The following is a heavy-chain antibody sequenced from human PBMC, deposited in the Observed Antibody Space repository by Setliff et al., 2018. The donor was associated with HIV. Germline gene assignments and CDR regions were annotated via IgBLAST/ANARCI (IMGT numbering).Heavy chain of an antibody. CDR1: GFTSSSFA. V-gene: IGHV3-30*04. Sequence: GGSLRLSCSASGFTSSSFAMHWFRQAPGKGLEWVAVISYDGSNKYYADSVKGRFTISRDNSKNTLYLQMNSLRAEDTAVYYCAKLDYYDYSGSWARKVAIDFWGRGTMVTVSS. CDR2: ISYDGSNK. CDR3: AKLDYYDYSGSWARKVAIDF. J-gene: IGHJ3*01. D-gene: IGHD3-22*01.